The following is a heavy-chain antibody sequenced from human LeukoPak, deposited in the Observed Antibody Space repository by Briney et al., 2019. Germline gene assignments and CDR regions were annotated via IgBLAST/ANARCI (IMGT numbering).Heavy chain of an antibody. V-gene: IGHV1-2*02. J-gene: IGHJ4*02. CDR2: INPNSGGT. CDR3: AREEQPGSYFDY. Sequence: VASVKVSCKASGYTFTGYYMHWVRQAPGQGLEWMGWINPNSGGTNYAQKFQGRVTMTRDTSISTAYMELSRLRSDDTAVYYCAREEQPGSYFDYWGQGTLVTVSS. CDR1: GYTFTGYY. D-gene: IGHD1-14*01.